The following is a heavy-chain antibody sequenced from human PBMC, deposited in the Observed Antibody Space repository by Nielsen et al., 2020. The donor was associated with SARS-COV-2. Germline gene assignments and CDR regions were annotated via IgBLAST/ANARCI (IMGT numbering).Heavy chain of an antibody. V-gene: IGHV3-23*01. CDR1: GFSLNTFG. CDR2: ISGTADST. Sequence: GESLKISCAASGFSLNTFGMSWVRQTPGKGLEWISTISGTADSTYYADSVKGRFTISRDNSKNTLYLQMNSLRAEDTATYYCARVSGYYWPQDYWGQGTLVTVSS. D-gene: IGHD5-12*01. CDR3: ARVSGYYWPQDY. J-gene: IGHJ4*02.